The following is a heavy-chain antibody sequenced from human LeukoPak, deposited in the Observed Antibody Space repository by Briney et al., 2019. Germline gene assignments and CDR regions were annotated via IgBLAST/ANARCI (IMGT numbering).Heavy chain of an antibody. V-gene: IGHV3-74*01. CDR3: ARVSVCSTTSCYSVFDY. J-gene: IGHJ4*02. Sequence: GGSLRLSCAASGFTFSSYYMHWVRQAPGKGLVWVSRISSDGSSTSYADSVKGRFTISRDNAKNTLHLQMNRLRDEDTAVYYCARVSVCSTTSCYSVFDYLGQGTLVTVSS. D-gene: IGHD2-2*01. CDR2: ISSDGSST. CDR1: GFTFSSYY.